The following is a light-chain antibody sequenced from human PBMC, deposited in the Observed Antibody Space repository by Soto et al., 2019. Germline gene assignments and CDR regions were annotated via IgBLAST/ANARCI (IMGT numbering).Light chain of an antibody. CDR3: QKYNWPPFT. Sequence: DIQMTQSPSSLAASVGDRVTISCRASQGISNYLAWYQQKPGKAPKLLIYATSTLHSGVSSRFTGSGSGTDFTLTISSLQPEDVATYYCQKYNWPPFTFGPGTKVDI. J-gene: IGKJ3*01. CDR2: ATS. V-gene: IGKV1-27*01. CDR1: QGISNY.